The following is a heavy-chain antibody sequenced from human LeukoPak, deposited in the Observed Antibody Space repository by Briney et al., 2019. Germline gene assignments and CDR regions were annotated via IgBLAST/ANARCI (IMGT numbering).Heavy chain of an antibody. CDR1: GFTFSSYG. CDR3: ARESSIFGVVPPSFDI. D-gene: IGHD3-3*01. CDR2: IWYDGSNK. V-gene: IGHV3-33*01. J-gene: IGHJ3*02. Sequence: PGGSLRLSCAASGFTFSSYGMHWVRQAPGKGLEWVAVIWYDGSNKYYADSVKGRFTISRDNAKNSLYLQMNSLRAEDTAVYYCARESSIFGVVPPSFDIWGQGTMVTVSS.